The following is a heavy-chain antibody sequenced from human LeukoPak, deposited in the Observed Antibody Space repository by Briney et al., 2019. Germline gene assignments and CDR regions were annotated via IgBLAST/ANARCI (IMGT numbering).Heavy chain of an antibody. CDR2: ISYDGSNK. Sequence: PGGSLRLSCAASGFTLSSYAMHWVRQAPGKGLEWVAVISYDGSNKYYADSVKGRFTISRDNSKNTLYLQMNSLRAEDTAVYYCARDLIVVVITNWFDPWGQGTLVTVSS. CDR3: ARDLIVVVITNWFDP. V-gene: IGHV3-30-3*01. J-gene: IGHJ5*02. D-gene: IGHD3-22*01. CDR1: GFTLSSYA.